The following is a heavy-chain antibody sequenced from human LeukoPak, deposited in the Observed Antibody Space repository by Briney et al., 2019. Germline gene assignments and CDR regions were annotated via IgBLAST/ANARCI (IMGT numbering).Heavy chain of an antibody. J-gene: IGHJ3*02. V-gene: IGHV4-39*01. CDR1: GGSISSSSYY. CDR2: IFHSGNS. Sequence: PSETLSLTCTVSGGSISSSSYYWGWIRQPPGKGLQWIGSIFHSGNSYYNPSLKSRVTISVDTPKNQFSLKLSSVTAADTAVYYCARQVVVPAAVNAFDIWGQGTMVTVSS. CDR3: ARQVVVPAAVNAFDI. D-gene: IGHD2-2*01.